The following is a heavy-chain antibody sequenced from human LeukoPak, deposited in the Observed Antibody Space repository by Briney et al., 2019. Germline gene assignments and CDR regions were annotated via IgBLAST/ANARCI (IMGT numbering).Heavy chain of an antibody. CDR1: GYTFTSYD. V-gene: IGHV1-8*01. J-gene: IGHJ6*02. Sequence: ASVKVSFKASGYTFTSYDINWVRQATGQGLEWMGWMNPNSGNTGYAQKFQGRVTMTRNTSISTAYMELSSLRSEDTAVYYCARALSFAATPGYYYGMDVWGQGTTVTVSS. CDR2: MNPNSGNT. CDR3: ARALSFAATPGYYYGMDV. D-gene: IGHD2-15*01.